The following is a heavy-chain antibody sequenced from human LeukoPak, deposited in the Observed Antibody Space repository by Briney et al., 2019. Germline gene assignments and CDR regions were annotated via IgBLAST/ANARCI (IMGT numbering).Heavy chain of an antibody. Sequence: ASVQVSCKACGYTFTSSGISWVRQAPGQGLEWMGWIRAYNHGTYYAQKFQGRVTVTTDTSTSTAYMELRSLRSDDTAVYYCARTNLDCKNGVCYDYWGQGTLVTVSS. D-gene: IGHD2-8*01. CDR3: ARTNLDCKNGVCYDY. J-gene: IGHJ4*02. CDR1: GYTFTSSG. CDR2: IRAYNHGT. V-gene: IGHV1-18*01.